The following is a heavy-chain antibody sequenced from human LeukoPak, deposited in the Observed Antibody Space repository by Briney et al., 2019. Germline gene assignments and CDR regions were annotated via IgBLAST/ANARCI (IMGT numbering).Heavy chain of an antibody. J-gene: IGHJ3*02. D-gene: IGHD3-22*01. CDR1: GASISSSY. CDR3: ARDAYYDSSGYFNDTFDI. CDR2: ISDSGDT. V-gene: IGHV4-59*01. Sequence: SETLSLTCTVSGASISSSYWSWIRQPPGKGLEWIGHISDSGDTDYNPSLKSRITISVDTPKKRFSLRLRSVTAADTALYYCARDAYYDSSGYFNDTFDIWGQGTMVTVSS.